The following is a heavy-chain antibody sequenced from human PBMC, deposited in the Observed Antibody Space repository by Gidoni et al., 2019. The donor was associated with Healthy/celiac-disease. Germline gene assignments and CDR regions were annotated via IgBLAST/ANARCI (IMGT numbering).Heavy chain of an antibody. V-gene: IGHV3-7*03. CDR1: GFTFSSHW. J-gene: IGHJ4*02. CDR3: ARAHNGGNEVGGDY. Sequence: EVQLVESGGGLVQPGGSMRLSCAASGFTFSSHWMSWVRQAPGEGLAWVGNIKQDGSEKYYVDSMKGRFTISRDNAKNSLYLQMNSLRAEDTAVYYCARAHNGGNEVGGDYWGQGTLVTVSS. CDR2: IKQDGSEK. D-gene: IGHD2-15*01.